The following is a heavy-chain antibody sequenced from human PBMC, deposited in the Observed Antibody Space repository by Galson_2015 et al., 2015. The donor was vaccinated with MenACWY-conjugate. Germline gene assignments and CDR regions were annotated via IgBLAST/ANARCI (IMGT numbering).Heavy chain of an antibody. V-gene: IGHV1-46*01. CDR3: AKVMLVGGSDGFDI. CDR2: INPSAGIT. J-gene: IGHJ3*02. Sequence: SVKVSCKASGYIFTLYYIHWVRQAPGQGLEWMGTINPSAGITHYAQKFQGRVSMSRDTSTTTVYMELSSLRSEDTAVYYCAKVMLVGGSDGFDIWGQGTMVTVSS. CDR1: GYIFTLYY. D-gene: IGHD2-15*01.